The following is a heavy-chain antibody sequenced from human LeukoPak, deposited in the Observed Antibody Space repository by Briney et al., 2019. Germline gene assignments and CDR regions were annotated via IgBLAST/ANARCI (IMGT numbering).Heavy chain of an antibody. CDR1: GDSISTDC. V-gene: IGHV4-4*07. D-gene: IGHD1-26*01. Sequence: SETLSLTCTVSGDSISTDCWTWIRQPAGKGLEWIGRITSTGSINYNPALRSRLTLSRDTSSNQFSLKLTSVTAADAAVYYCARDPLGLGNYYDYWGQGTPVTVSS. CDR2: ITSTGSI. J-gene: IGHJ4*02. CDR3: ARDPLGLGNYYDY.